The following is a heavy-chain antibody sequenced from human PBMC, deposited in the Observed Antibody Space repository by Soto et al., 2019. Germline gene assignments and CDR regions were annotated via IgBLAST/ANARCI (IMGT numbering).Heavy chain of an antibody. CDR3: AKDHVVVPAAIEGDV. CDR1: GFSFSSYP. D-gene: IGHD2-2*02. Sequence: PGGSLRLSCVASGFSFSSYPMTWVRQAPGKGLEWVSVISGSGTNTYYAESVKGRFTISRDSSKNTLYLQMNSLRAEDTAVYYCAKDHVVVPAAIEGDVWGQGTTVTVSS. CDR2: ISGSGTNT. J-gene: IGHJ6*02. V-gene: IGHV3-23*01.